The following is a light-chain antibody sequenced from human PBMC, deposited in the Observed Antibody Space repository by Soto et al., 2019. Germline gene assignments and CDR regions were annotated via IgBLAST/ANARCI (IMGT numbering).Light chain of an antibody. CDR1: QSVVSN. J-gene: IGKJ2*01. CDR2: GST. V-gene: IGKV3-15*01. CDR3: LQYNNWPYT. Sequence: EIVMTQSPATLSVSPGERATLSCRASQSVVSNLAWYQQKPGQAPRRLIYGSTTRATGIPARFSGRWSETEFTLTISSLQSEDVAFYYCLQYNNWPYTFGQGTKLEIK.